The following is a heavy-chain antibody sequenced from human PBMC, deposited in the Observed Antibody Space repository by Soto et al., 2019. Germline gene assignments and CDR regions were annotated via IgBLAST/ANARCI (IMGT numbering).Heavy chain of an antibody. Sequence: SETLSLTCTVTGDSINNRSYYWGWIRQPPGKGLEWIGSIYYSGSTYNNPSLKSRVSLSVDASTHPFSLKLRSVTAADTALYYCARQRTSVVTQAYFDSWGQGYMVTVS. V-gene: IGHV4-39*01. J-gene: IGHJ4*02. D-gene: IGHD2-21*02. CDR3: ARQRTSVVTQAYFDS. CDR2: IYYSGST. CDR1: GDSINNRSYY.